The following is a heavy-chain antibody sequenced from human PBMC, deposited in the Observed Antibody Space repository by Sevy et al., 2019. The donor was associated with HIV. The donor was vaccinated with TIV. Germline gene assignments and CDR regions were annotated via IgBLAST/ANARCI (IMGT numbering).Heavy chain of an antibody. CDR3: AREREFTIFGVLIEYGMDV. V-gene: IGHV3-53*01. D-gene: IGHD3-3*01. Sequence: GGSLRLSCAASGFTVSSNYMSWVRQAPGKGLEWVSVIYSGGTTYYADSVKGRFTISRDNSKNTLYSQMNNLRDEDTAVYYCAREREFTIFGVLIEYGMDVWGQGTTVTVSS. CDR2: IYSGGTT. J-gene: IGHJ6*02. CDR1: GFTVSSNY.